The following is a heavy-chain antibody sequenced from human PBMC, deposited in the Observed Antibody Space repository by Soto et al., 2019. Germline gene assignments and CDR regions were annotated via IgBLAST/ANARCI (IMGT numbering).Heavy chain of an antibody. D-gene: IGHD3-9*01. CDR1: GDSINSDKYY. CDR2: IYFSGNT. V-gene: IGHV4-39*01. Sequence: QLQLQESGPGLVKPSETLSLTCSVSGDSINSDKYYWGWIRQPPGKGLEWIGSIYFSGNTYYNPSLQTRGTISLDKSKSQFSLKLNFVTAADSAVYFCARLEGLATISYYFDFWGQGALVTVSS. CDR3: ARLEGLATISYYFDF. J-gene: IGHJ4*02.